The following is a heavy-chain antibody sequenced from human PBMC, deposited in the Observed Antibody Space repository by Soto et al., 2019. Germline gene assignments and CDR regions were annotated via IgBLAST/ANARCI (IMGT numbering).Heavy chain of an antibody. Sequence: PGGSLRLSCAASGFTFSSYSMNWVRQAPGKGLEWVSSISSTSSYIYYADSLKGRFTISRDNAKNSLYLQMNSLRAEDTAVYYCARVSRVEWSLYGYYFDYWGQGTLVTVSS. CDR1: GFTFSSYS. D-gene: IGHD3-3*01. CDR2: ISSTSSYI. V-gene: IGHV3-21*01. CDR3: ARVSRVEWSLYGYYFDY. J-gene: IGHJ4*02.